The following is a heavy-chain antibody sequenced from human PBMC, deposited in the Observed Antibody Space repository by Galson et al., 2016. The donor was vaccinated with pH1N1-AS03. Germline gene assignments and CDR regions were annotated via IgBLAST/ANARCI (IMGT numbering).Heavy chain of an antibody. CDR3: AKEGGYTFGQQHLDF. D-gene: IGHD5-18*01. CDR1: GFAFNFNS. CDR2: LSYAGTSE. V-gene: IGHV3-30*15. Sequence: SLRLSCAASGFAFNFNSMHWVRQAPGKGLEWIAVLSYAGTSEYFADSVKGRFTVSRDNAKNTLYLQMSNLRVEDTAVYYCAKEGGYTFGQQHLDFWGQGTLVTGAS. J-gene: IGHJ4*02.